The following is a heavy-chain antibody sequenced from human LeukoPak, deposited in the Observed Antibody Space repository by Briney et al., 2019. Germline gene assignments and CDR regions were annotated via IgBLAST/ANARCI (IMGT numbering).Heavy chain of an antibody. Sequence: GGSLRLSCAASGFTFSTSWMHWVRQAPGKGLVWVSRINSDGSSTTYADFVKGRFTISRDNAKDTLYLQMNSLRAEDTAVYYCARGPAEYSSGWYPPPADYWGQGTLVTVSS. D-gene: IGHD6-19*01. V-gene: IGHV3-74*01. CDR3: ARGPAEYSSGWYPPPADY. J-gene: IGHJ4*02. CDR1: GFTFSTSW. CDR2: INSDGSST.